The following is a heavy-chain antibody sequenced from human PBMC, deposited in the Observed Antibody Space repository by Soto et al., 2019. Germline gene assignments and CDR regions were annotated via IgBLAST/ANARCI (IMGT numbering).Heavy chain of an antibody. CDR3: AKDFIGSFYVLLWFGESSGFGR. D-gene: IGHD3-10*01. Sequence: EVQLLESGGGLVQPGGSLRLSCAASGFTFSSYAMSWVRQAPGRGLEWVSAISGSGGSTYYADSVKGRFTISRDNAKNTLYLQMYRLRAGDTAVYYCAKDFIGSFYVLLWFGESSGFGRWGQGNLVTVSS. CDR1: GFTFSSYA. CDR2: ISGSGGST. J-gene: IGHJ5*02. V-gene: IGHV3-23*01.